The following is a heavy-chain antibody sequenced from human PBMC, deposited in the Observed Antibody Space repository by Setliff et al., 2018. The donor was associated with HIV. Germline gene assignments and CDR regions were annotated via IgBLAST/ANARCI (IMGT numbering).Heavy chain of an antibody. CDR3: ARCRLNGGFNL. CDR2: INHSEDT. D-gene: IGHD7-27*01. V-gene: IGHV4-34*01. Sequence: ETLSLTCAVYGGSFSGHYWSWIRQPPGKGLEWIGEINHSEDTNYNPFLKSRVTISLDMSKNQFSLKLSSVTAADTAVYYCARCRLNGGFNLWGQGTLVTVSS. CDR1: GGSFSGHY. J-gene: IGHJ5*02.